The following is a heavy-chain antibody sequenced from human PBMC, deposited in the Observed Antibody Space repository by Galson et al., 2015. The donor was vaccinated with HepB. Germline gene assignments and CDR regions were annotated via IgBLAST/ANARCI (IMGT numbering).Heavy chain of an antibody. CDR2: SRNKPKGYST. D-gene: IGHD4-23*01. J-gene: IGHJ4*02. Sequence: SLRLSCAVSGFSFSDHYIDWVRQAPGKGLEWVGRSRNKPKGYSTAYAASVKGRFTVSRDDSKNSVFLQMNSLRSEDTAVYYCARSEVTTVVTGFDSWGQGTLVTVSS. V-gene: IGHV3-72*01. CDR1: GFSFSDHY. CDR3: ARSEVTTVVTGFDS.